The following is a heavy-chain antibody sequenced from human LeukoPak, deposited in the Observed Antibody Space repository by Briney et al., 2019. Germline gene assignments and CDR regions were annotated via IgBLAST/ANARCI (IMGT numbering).Heavy chain of an antibody. CDR2: ISGSGLYI. J-gene: IGHJ5*02. CDR1: GFTFTNYA. D-gene: IGHD4-23*01. V-gene: IGHV3-21*01. Sequence: GGSLRLSCAASGFTFTNYAMSWVRQAPGKGLEGVSSISGSGLYISYGDSVRGRFTISRDDATKSVHLQMNSLRAEDTAVYYCARSSNGGELDLWGQGSLVTVSS. CDR3: ARSSNGGELDL.